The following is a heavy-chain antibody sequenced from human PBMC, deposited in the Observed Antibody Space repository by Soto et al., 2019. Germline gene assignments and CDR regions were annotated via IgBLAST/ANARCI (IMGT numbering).Heavy chain of an antibody. CDR1: GGSFSGYY. Sequence: QVQLQQWGAGLLKPSETLSLTCAVYGGSFSGYYWSWIRQPPGKGLEWIGETNHRGSTNYNPSLRGRVTISVDTSKNQFSLKLSSVTAADTAVYYCARGHTMVRGVDRLDYWGQGTLGTVSS. CDR3: ARGHTMVRGVDRLDY. CDR2: TNHRGST. J-gene: IGHJ4*02. V-gene: IGHV4-34*01. D-gene: IGHD3-10*01.